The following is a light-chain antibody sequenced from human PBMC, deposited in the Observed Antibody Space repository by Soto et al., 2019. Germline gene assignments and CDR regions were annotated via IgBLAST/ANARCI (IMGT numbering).Light chain of an antibody. V-gene: IGLV2-14*01. CDR2: DVR. Sequence: QSVLTQLASVSGSPGQSITISCTGTSSDVGGYNSVSWYQQHPGTAPKLLIYDVRNRPSGVSNRFSGSQSANTASLTISGLQAEDEADYYCSSYTTSTTYVFGTGTKVTVL. CDR3: SSYTTSTTYV. J-gene: IGLJ1*01. CDR1: SSDVGGYNS.